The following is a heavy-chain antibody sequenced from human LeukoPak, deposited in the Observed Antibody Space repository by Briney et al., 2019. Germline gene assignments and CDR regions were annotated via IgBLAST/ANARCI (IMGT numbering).Heavy chain of an antibody. CDR1: GGSISSSSYY. CDR3: ARLQLFEYSSSSSPDY. D-gene: IGHD6-6*01. V-gene: IGHV4-39*01. Sequence: SETLSLTCTVSGGSISSSSYYWGWIRQPPGKGLEWIGSIYYSGSTYYNPSLKSRVTISVDTSKNQFSLKLSSVTAADTAVYYCARLQLFEYSSSSSPDYWGQGTLVTVSS. CDR2: IYYSGST. J-gene: IGHJ4*02.